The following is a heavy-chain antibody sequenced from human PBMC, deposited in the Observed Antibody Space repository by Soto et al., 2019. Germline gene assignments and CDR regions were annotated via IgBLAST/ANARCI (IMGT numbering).Heavy chain of an antibody. CDR3: ASGEAPDWRTFDY. J-gene: IGHJ4*02. V-gene: IGHV3-23*01. CDR1: GFTFSSYA. CDR2: ISGSGGST. Sequence: EVQLLESGGGLVQPGGSLRLSCAASGFTFSSYAMSWVRQAPGKGLEWVSAISGSGGSTYYADSVKGRFTISRDNSKNTLYLEMDSLRAEDTAVYYCASGEAPDWRTFDYWGQGTLVTVSS. D-gene: IGHD3-9*01.